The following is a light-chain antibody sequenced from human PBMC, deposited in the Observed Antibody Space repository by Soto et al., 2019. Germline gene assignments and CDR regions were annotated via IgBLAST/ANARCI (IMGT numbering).Light chain of an antibody. CDR2: DVN. CDR3: ASYTRTTTLV. CDR1: INDIGGYNF. V-gene: IGLV2-14*01. Sequence: QSALTQPASVSGSPGQSITISCTGTINDIGGYNFISWYQHHPGKAPKLVIYDVNNRTSGISYRFSGSKSGNTASLTISGLQAEDEADYYCASYTRTTTLVFGGGTKLTVL. J-gene: IGLJ2*01.